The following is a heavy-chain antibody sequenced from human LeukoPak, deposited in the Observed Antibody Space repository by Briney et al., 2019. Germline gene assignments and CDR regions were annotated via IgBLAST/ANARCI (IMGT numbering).Heavy chain of an antibody. CDR1: GGSISSYY. V-gene: IGHV4-59*01. Sequence: SETLSLTCTVSGGSISSYYWSWIRQPPGKGLEWIGYIYYSGSTNYNPSLKSRVTISVDTSKNQFSLKLSSVTAADTAVYYCARVTYYDYVWGSPREPYFDYWGQGTLVTVSS. CDR3: ARVTYYDYVWGSPREPYFDY. CDR2: IYYSGST. D-gene: IGHD3-16*01. J-gene: IGHJ4*02.